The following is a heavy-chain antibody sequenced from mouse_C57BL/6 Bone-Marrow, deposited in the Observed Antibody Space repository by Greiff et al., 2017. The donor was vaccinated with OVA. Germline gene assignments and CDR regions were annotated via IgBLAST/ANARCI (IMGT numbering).Heavy chain of an antibody. CDR2: ISDGGSYT. Sequence: EVKLVESGGGLVKPGGSLKLSCAASGFTFSSYAMSWVRQTPEKRLEWVATISDGGSYTYYPDNVKGRFTISRDNAKNNLYLQMSHLKSEDTAMYYCAREDYDGYWGQGTTLTVSS. J-gene: IGHJ2*01. CDR1: GFTFSSYA. D-gene: IGHD2-4*01. CDR3: AREDYDGY. V-gene: IGHV5-4*01.